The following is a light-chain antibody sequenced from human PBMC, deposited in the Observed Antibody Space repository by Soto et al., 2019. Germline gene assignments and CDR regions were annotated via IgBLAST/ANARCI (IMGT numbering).Light chain of an antibody. J-gene: IGLJ1*01. CDR3: AAWDANLLGFL. CDR1: SSNIGRAT. CDR2: YNN. V-gene: IGLV1-44*01. Sequence: QSVLTQPPSASGTPGQTITISCSGSSSNIGRATVNWFQHLPGTAPRLLIYYNNRRPSGVPDRFSASTSGTSASLAISGLQSDDEADYYCAAWDANLLGFLFGTGTKLTVL.